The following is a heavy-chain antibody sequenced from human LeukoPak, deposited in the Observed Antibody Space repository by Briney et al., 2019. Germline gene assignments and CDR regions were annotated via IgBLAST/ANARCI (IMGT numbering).Heavy chain of an antibody. CDR3: ARVLGSDFDY. Sequence: ASVKVSCKTFGDTFSYHSISWVRQAPGQGLEWMGWINPNSGGTNYAQKFQGRVTMTRDTSISTAYMELSRLRSDDTAVYYCARVLGSDFDYWGQGTLVTVSS. V-gene: IGHV1-2*02. D-gene: IGHD3-10*01. CDR1: GDTFSYHS. CDR2: INPNSGGT. J-gene: IGHJ4*02.